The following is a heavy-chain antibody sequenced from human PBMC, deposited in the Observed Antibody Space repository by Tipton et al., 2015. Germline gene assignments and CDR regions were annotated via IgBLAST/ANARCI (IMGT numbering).Heavy chain of an antibody. J-gene: IGHJ6*02. V-gene: IGHV4-59*12. Sequence: TLSLTCTVSGDSISSYYWSWIRQPPGKGLEWIGYIYYSGSTNYNPSLKSRVTISVDTSKNQFSLRLISVTAADTAVYYCARGRYDFWSGHGYYYGMDVWGQGTTVTVSS. CDR1: GDSISSYY. CDR3: ARGRYDFWSGHGYYYGMDV. CDR2: IYYSGST. D-gene: IGHD3-3*01.